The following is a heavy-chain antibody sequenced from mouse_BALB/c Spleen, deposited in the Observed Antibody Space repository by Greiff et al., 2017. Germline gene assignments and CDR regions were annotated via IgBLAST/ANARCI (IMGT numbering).Heavy chain of an antibody. D-gene: IGHD2-4*01. Sequence: DVQLQESGPGLVKPSQSLSLTCTVTGYSITSDYAWNWIRQFPGNKLEWMGYISYSGSTSYNPSLKSRISITRDTSKNQFFLQLNSVTTEDTATYYCARGIYYDYDGGYYFDYWGQGTTLTVSS. CDR1: GYSITSDYA. CDR3: ARGIYYDYDGGYYFDY. J-gene: IGHJ2*01. V-gene: IGHV3-2*02. CDR2: ISYSGST.